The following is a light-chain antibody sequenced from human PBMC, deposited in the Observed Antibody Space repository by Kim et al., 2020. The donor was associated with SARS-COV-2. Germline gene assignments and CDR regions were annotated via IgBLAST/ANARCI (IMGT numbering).Light chain of an antibody. CDR3: LQHYTYPIT. J-gene: IGKJ5*01. CDR2: GAS. Sequence: ASVGDRVTITCRASQDIRNDLGWYQQNPGRAPKRLIYGASSLQSGVPSRFSGSGSGTEFTLTISSVQPEDFVTYFCLQHYTYPITFGQGTRLEIK. V-gene: IGKV1-17*01. CDR1: QDIRND.